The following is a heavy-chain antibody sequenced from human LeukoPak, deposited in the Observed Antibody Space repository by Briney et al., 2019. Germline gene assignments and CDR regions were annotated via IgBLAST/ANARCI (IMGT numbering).Heavy chain of an antibody. D-gene: IGHD2-2*01. CDR3: ARRLTQYDCFDP. J-gene: IGHJ5*02. CDR2: TYYRSTWYN. V-gene: IGHV6-1*01. Sequence: SQTLSLTCAISGDSVSSNSVTWNWIRQSPSRGLEWLGRTYYRSTWYNDYAVSVRGRITLNPDTSKTQFSLPLNSVTPEDTAVYYCARRLTQYDCFDPWGQGILVTVSS. CDR1: GDSVSSNSVT.